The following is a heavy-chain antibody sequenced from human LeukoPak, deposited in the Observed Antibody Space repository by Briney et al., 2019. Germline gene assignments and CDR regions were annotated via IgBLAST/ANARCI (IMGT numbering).Heavy chain of an antibody. CDR1: GFPVNINY. J-gene: IGHJ4*02. V-gene: IGHV3-53*01. CDR3: ARGGRDGYNYFDY. D-gene: IGHD5-24*01. Sequence: GGSLRLSCVASGFPVNINYMNWVRQAPGKGLEWVSVIYGGGGTYYADSVKGRCTISRDNSKNTLYLQMNSLRAEDTAEYYCARGGRDGYNYFDYWGQGTLVTVFS. CDR2: IYGGGGT.